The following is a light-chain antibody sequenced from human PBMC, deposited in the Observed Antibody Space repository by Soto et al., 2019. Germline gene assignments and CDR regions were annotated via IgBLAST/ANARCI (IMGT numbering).Light chain of an antibody. CDR2: DNI. J-gene: IGLJ2*01. CDR3: GTWGSSLSGGV. Sequence: QSVLTQPPSVSAAPGQTVTISCSGSNSNIGTKNVCWYQQLPGTAPKLLIYDNIKRPSGIPDRFSASKSGTSATLAITGLQTGDEADYYCGTWGSSLSGGVFGGGTKLTVL. CDR1: NSNIGTKN. V-gene: IGLV1-51*01.